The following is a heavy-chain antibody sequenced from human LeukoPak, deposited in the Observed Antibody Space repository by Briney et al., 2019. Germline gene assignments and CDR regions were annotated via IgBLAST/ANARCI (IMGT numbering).Heavy chain of an antibody. D-gene: IGHD3-10*01. CDR3: ARELLWFGEFRYYYYMDV. V-gene: IGHV3-48*04. Sequence: PGGSLRLSCAASGFTFSSYSMNWVRQAPGKGLEWVSYISSSSSTIYYADFVKGRFTISRDNAKNSLYLQMNSLRAEDTAVYYCARELLWFGEFRYYYYMDVWGKGTTVTVSS. J-gene: IGHJ6*03. CDR1: GFTFSSYS. CDR2: ISSSSSTI.